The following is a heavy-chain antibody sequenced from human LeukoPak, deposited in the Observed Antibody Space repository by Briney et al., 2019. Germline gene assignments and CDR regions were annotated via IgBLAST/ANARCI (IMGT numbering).Heavy chain of an antibody. CDR3: ARDRLLEDRDYSYYYYMDV. V-gene: IGHV3-21*01. J-gene: IGHJ6*03. CDR1: GFTFSTYT. D-gene: IGHD1-1*01. CDR2: ISSSSSYI. Sequence: GGSLRLSCAASGFTFSTYTINWVRQAPGKGLEWVSSISSSSSYIYYADSVKGRFTISRDNAKNSLYLQMNSLRAEDTAVYHCARDRLLEDRDYSYYYYMDVWGKGTTVTVSS.